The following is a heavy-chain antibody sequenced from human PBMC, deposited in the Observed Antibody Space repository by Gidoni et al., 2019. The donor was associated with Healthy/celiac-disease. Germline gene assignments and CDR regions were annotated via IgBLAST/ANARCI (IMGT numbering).Heavy chain of an antibody. Sequence: QVQLQESGPGLVKSSETLSLTCTVSGGSISSYYWSWIRQPPGKGLEWIGYIYYSGSTNYNPSLKSRVTISVDTSKNQFSLKLSSVTAADTAVYYCARARGYSYGYLDYWGQGTLVTVSS. D-gene: IGHD5-18*01. CDR2: IYYSGST. V-gene: IGHV4-59*01. J-gene: IGHJ4*02. CDR1: GGSISSYY. CDR3: ARARGYSYGYLDY.